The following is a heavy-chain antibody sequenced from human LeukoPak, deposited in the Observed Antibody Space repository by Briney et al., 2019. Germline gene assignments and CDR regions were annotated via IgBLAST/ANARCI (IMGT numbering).Heavy chain of an antibody. CDR3: ARVHSSDYYYSPQDAFDI. Sequence: PSETLSLTCTVSGGSISSSSYYWGWIRQPPGKGLEWIGSIYYSGSSYYNPSLKSRVTISVDTSKNQFSLKLSSVTAADTAVYYCARVHSSDYYYSPQDAFDIWGQGSMVTVSS. D-gene: IGHD3-22*01. V-gene: IGHV4-39*07. CDR1: GGSISSSSYY. CDR2: IYYSGSS. J-gene: IGHJ3*02.